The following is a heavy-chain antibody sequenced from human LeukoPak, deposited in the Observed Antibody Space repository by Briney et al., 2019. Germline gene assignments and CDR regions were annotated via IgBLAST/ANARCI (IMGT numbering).Heavy chain of an antibody. J-gene: IGHJ4*02. V-gene: IGHV3-30-3*01. Sequence: PGGSLRLSCAASGFTFSSYAMHWVRQAPGKGLEWVAVISYDGSNKYYADSVKGRFTISRDNAKNSLYLQMNSLRAEDTAVYYCAREYQLLLSLPDYWGQGTLVTVSS. CDR1: GFTFSSYA. D-gene: IGHD2-2*01. CDR2: ISYDGSNK. CDR3: AREYQLLLSLPDY.